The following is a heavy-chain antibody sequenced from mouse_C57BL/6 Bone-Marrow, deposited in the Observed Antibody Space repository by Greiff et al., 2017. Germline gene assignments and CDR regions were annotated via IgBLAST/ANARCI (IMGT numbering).Heavy chain of an antibody. J-gene: IGHJ4*01. Sequence: EVHLVESGPGLVKPSQSLSLTCSVTGYSITSGYYWNWIRQFPGNKLEWMGYISYDGSNNYNPSLKNRISITRDTSKNQFFLKLNSVTTEDTATYYCARGLDYGLTDYAMDYWGQGTSVTVSS. CDR2: ISYDGSN. CDR1: GYSITSGYY. CDR3: ARGLDYGLTDYAMDY. D-gene: IGHD1-1*02. V-gene: IGHV3-6*01.